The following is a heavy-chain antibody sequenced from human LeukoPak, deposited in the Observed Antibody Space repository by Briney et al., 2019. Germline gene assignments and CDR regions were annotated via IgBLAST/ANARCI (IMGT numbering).Heavy chain of an antibody. D-gene: IGHD2-2*03. CDR2: ISPYNGNT. Sequence: ASVKVSCKASGYTFTSYGTNWVRQAPGQGLEWMGWISPYNGNTNYAQKLQGRVTLTTDTSTSTAYLELRSLRSDDTAVYYCASGYCSSTSCIDYWGQGTLVTVSS. J-gene: IGHJ4*02. CDR1: GYTFTSYG. CDR3: ASGYCSSTSCIDY. V-gene: IGHV1-18*01.